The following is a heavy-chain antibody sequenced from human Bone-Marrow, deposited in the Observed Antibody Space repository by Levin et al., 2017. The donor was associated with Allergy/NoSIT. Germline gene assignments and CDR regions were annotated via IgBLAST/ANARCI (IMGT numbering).Heavy chain of an antibody. Sequence: GGSLRLSCAASGFTFSSYGMHWVRQAPGKGLEWLTIISYDGSNKYYADSVEGRFTISRDNSKNTLYLQMNSLRTEDTAVYYCAKDLFQAMVRGVIDYWGQGILVTVSS. D-gene: IGHD3-10*01. CDR3: AKDLFQAMVRGVIDY. CDR1: GFTFSSYG. V-gene: IGHV3-30*18. CDR2: ISYDGSNK. J-gene: IGHJ4*02.